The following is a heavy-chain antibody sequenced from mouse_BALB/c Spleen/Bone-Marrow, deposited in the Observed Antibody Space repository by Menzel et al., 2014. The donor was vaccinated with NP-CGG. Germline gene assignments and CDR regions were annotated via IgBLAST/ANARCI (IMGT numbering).Heavy chain of an antibody. CDR3: ARHGLYYGSSSFAN. J-gene: IGHJ3*01. CDR2: ISNGGGST. V-gene: IGHV5-12-2*01. D-gene: IGHD1-1*01. Sequence: DVQLQESGGGLVQPGGSLKLSCAASGFTFSSDSMSWVRHTPEKRLEWVAYISNGGGSTYYPDTVKGRLTISRDNAKNTLYLQMSTLKSEDTAMYFCARHGLYYGSSSFANWGQGTLVTVSA. CDR1: GFTFSSDS.